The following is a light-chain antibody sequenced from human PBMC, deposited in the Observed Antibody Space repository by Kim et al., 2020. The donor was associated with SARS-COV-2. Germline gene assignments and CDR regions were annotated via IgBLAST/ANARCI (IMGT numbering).Light chain of an antibody. CDR1: KLGAKY. CDR3: QAWDNSAVV. J-gene: IGLJ2*01. V-gene: IGLV3-1*01. CDR2: QDS. Sequence: GSPGQTASITCSGDKLGAKYACWYQQKPGRSPVLVIYQDSKRPSGIPERFSGSNSGNTATLTISGTQAMDEADYYCQAWDNSAVVFGGGTQLTVL.